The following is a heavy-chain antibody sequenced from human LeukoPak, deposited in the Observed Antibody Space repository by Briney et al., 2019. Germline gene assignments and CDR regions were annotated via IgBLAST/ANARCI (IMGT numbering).Heavy chain of an antibody. Sequence: ASVKVSCKASGDTFTNNHMHWVRQAPGEGLEWMGIINPSGDSTTYAQKFQGRVTMTRDTSTSTVYMELSSLRSEDTAVYYCARDKLDCTNGVCMSNWFDPWGQGALVTVSS. J-gene: IGHJ5*02. D-gene: IGHD2-8*01. V-gene: IGHV1-46*01. CDR1: GDTFTNNH. CDR2: INPSGDST. CDR3: ARDKLDCTNGVCMSNWFDP.